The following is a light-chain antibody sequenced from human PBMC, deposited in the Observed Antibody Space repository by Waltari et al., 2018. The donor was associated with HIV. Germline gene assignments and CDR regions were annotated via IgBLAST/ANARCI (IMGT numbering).Light chain of an antibody. CDR3: QSAHTGGTRV. J-gene: IGLJ1*01. Sequence: SFELTQPPSVSVSPGQTARITCSGDALVKQYTYWYQQKPGQAPVVVIYKDTARPSGIPELCSGSSSGTTVTLTISGVQSEDDADYYCQSAHTGGTRVFGPGTKVTVL. V-gene: IGLV3-25*03. CDR2: KDT. CDR1: ALVKQY.